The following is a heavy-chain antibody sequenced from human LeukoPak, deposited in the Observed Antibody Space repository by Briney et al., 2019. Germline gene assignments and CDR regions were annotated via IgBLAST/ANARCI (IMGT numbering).Heavy chain of an antibody. D-gene: IGHD6-13*01. CDR1: GYTFTSYA. CDR2: INAGNGNT. CDR3: ARAGIAAGTRFDY. V-gene: IGHV1-3*01. Sequence: ASVKVSCKASGYTFTSYAMHWVRQAPGQRLEWMGWINAGNGNTKYSQKFQGRVTITRDTSASTAYMELNSLRSEDTAVYYCARAGIAAGTRFDYWGQGTVVTVSS. J-gene: IGHJ4*02.